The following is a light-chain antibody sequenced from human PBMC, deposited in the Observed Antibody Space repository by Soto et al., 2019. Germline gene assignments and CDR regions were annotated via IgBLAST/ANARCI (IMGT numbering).Light chain of an antibody. CDR3: QQFNNWPVT. CDR2: DAS. J-gene: IGKJ3*01. Sequence: ANQLTQSPSSLSASVGDRVTITCRASQAISSALAWYQQKPGKPPKLLIYDASTLQSGVPSRFSGTASGTDFTLTINSLQPEDFATYYCQQFNNWPVTFGPGTKVD. CDR1: QAISSA. V-gene: IGKV1D-13*01.